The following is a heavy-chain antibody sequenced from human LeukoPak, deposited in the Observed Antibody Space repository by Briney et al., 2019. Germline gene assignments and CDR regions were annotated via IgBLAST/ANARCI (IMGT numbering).Heavy chain of an antibody. J-gene: IGHJ4*02. D-gene: IGHD6-19*01. V-gene: IGHV3-23*01. Sequence: GSLILSCATSGFTFSSYAMSWVRQAPGKGLEWVSAISGSGGSTYNADSVKGRFTISRDNSKNTLYLQMNSLRAEDTAVYYCAKVSHSSGWYLDYWGQGTLVTVSS. CDR2: ISGSGGST. CDR1: GFTFSSYA. CDR3: AKVSHSSGWYLDY.